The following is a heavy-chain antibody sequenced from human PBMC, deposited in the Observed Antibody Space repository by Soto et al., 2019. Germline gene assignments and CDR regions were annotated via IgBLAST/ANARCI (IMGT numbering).Heavy chain of an antibody. CDR2: IFWNDET. J-gene: IGHJ4*02. D-gene: IGHD6-13*01. Sequence: QVTLKESGPVLVKPTETLTLTCTVSGFSLSNARMGVSWIRQPPGKALEWLAHIFWNDETSYSPSLRSRLTISKDTSKSQVVLTMTNMDPEDTATYYCARPAHSSSWLSFSYWGQGTLVTVSS. CDR3: ARPAHSSSWLSFSY. CDR1: GFSLSNARMG. V-gene: IGHV2-26*01.